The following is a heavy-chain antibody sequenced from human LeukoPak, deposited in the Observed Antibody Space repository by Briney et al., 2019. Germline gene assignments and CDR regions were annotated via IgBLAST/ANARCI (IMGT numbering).Heavy chain of an antibody. J-gene: IGHJ4*02. CDR2: VSFDGSDK. CDR3: AKEDNGDSFDY. V-gene: IGHV3-30*18. Sequence: GGSLRLSCAASGFTFSSYGMHWVRQAPGKGLEWVAVVSFDGSDKYYADSVRGRFTISRDNSKNTLYLQMNSLRAEDTAVYYCAKEDNGDSFDYWGQGTLVTVSS. CDR1: GFTFSSYG. D-gene: IGHD2-21*01.